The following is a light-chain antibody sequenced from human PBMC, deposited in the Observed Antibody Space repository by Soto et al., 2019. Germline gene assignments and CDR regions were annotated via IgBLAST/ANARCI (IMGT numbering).Light chain of an antibody. V-gene: IGLV2-23*01. Sequence: QSALTQPASVSGSPGQSITISCTGTSSDVGSYNLVSWYQQHPGKAPKLMIYEGSKRPSGVSNRFSGSKSGNTASLTISGLQAEDEADYYCPSYAGSSTWVFGGGTKLTVL. CDR2: EGS. J-gene: IGLJ3*02. CDR3: PSYAGSSTWV. CDR1: SSDVGSYNL.